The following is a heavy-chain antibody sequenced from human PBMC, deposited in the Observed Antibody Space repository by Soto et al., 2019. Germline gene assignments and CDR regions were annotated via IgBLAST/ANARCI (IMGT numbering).Heavy chain of an antibody. D-gene: IGHD1-1*01. V-gene: IGHV3-30-3*01. CDR1: GFTFSDYA. J-gene: IGHJ4*02. CDR3: ATPGTTSRPY. CDR2: ISNDGSNK. Sequence: QVQVVESGGGVVQPGRSLRLSCAASGFTFSDYAMHWVRQAPGKGLEWVAVISNDGSNKNYADSVRGRFTISRDNSKNTLYLQINSLRPEDTAVYYCATPGTTSRPYWGQGTLVTVSS.